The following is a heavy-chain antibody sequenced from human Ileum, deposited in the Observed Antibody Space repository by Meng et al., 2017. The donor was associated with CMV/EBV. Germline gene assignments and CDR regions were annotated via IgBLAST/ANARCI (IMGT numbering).Heavy chain of an antibody. CDR1: GFTFSSYD. CDR3: ARSTQRFHY. Sequence: GESLKISCAASGFTFSSYDMHWVRQATGKGLEWVSVIYSGGSTYYADSVKGRFTISRDNSKNTLYLQMNSLRAEDTAVYYCARSTQRFHYWGQGTLVTVSS. D-gene: IGHD1-1*01. CDR2: IYSGGST. V-gene: IGHV3-53*01. J-gene: IGHJ4*02.